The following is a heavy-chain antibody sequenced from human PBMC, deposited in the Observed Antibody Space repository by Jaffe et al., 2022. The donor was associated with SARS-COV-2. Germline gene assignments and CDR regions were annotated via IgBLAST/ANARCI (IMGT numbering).Heavy chain of an antibody. V-gene: IGHV4-39*01. Sequence: QLQLQESGPGLVKPSETLSLTCTVSGGSISSSSYYWGWIRQPPGKGLEWIGSIYYSGSTYYNPSLKSRVTISVDTSKNQFSLKLSSVTAADTAVYYCARHGGYCSGGSCHIDYWGQGTLVTVSS. CDR3: ARHGGYCSGGSCHIDY. CDR2: IYYSGST. CDR1: GGSISSSSYY. D-gene: IGHD2-15*01. J-gene: IGHJ4*02.